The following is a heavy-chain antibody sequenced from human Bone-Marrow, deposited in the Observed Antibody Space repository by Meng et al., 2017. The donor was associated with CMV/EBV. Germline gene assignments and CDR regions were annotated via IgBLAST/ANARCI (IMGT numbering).Heavy chain of an antibody. V-gene: IGHV1-18*01. CDR1: GYTFASYG. Sequence: ASVKVSCKTSGSTQPSGYTFASYGISWVRQAPGQGLEWIGWVSPYNGNTNYEQKFQGRVTMTTDTPTSTAYMELRSLRSDDTAVYYCARLTFNWNYAEDLDYWGQGTLVTVSS. CDR2: VSPYNGNT. D-gene: IGHD1-7*01. CDR3: ARLTFNWNYAEDLDY. J-gene: IGHJ4*02.